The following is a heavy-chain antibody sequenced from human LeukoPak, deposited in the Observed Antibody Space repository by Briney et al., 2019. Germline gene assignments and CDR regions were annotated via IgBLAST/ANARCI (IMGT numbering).Heavy chain of an antibody. V-gene: IGHV3-33*01. Sequence: GGSLRLSCAASGFTFSSYGMHWVRQAPGKGLEWVAVIWYDGSNKYYADSVKGRFTISRDNSKNSLYLQMNSLRAEDTAVYYCAREVQGYYDFWSGYYPNWFDPWGQGTLVTVSS. CDR3: AREVQGYYDFWSGYYPNWFDP. D-gene: IGHD3-3*01. CDR2: IWYDGSNK. J-gene: IGHJ5*02. CDR1: GFTFSSYG.